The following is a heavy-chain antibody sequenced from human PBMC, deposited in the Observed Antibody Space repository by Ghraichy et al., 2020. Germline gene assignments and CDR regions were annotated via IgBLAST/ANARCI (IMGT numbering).Heavy chain of an antibody. J-gene: IGHJ4*02. Sequence: GGSLRLSCAASKFAFSKYWMTWVRQVSGKGLEWVANIKDDGSAHYYVDSVKGRFTISRDNVNNTLFLQMNSLRVEDTAIYYCATGFLQFWGQGTLVTVSS. V-gene: IGHV3-7*03. CDR3: ATGFLQF. CDR2: IKDDGSAH. CDR1: KFAFSKYW. D-gene: IGHD6-19*01.